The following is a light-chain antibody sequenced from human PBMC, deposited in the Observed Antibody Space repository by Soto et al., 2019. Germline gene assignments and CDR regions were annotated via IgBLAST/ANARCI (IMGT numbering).Light chain of an antibody. CDR3: QQYYSTPIT. CDR1: QSVLYSPNNKNY. CDR2: WAS. V-gene: IGKV4-1*01. J-gene: IGKJ5*01. Sequence: DIVMTQSPDSLAVSLGERATINCKSSQSVLYSPNNKNYLAWYQQKPGQPPKLLIDWASTRESGVPDRISGSGSGTDFSLTISSLQAEDVAIYYCQQYYSTPITFGQGTQLEIK.